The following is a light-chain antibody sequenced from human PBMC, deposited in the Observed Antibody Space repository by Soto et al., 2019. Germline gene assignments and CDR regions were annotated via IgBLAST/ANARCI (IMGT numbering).Light chain of an antibody. CDR2: GAS. Sequence: EMVVTQSPATLSVSPGERATLSCRARQDVSSNLAWYQQKPGQAPSLLLDGASTRATGTPARFSGSGSGPEFTLAISSLLSEDYAVYFCQQYIRWPLTFGGGTKVEI. J-gene: IGKJ4*01. CDR1: QDVSSN. CDR3: QQYIRWPLT. V-gene: IGKV3-15*01.